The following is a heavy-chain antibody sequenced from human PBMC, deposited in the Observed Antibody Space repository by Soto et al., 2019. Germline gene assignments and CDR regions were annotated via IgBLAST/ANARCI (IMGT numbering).Heavy chain of an antibody. J-gene: IGHJ4*02. V-gene: IGHV1-3*01. D-gene: IGHD3-22*01. CDR2: INAGNGNT. CDR1: GYTFTSYA. CDR3: AREMYYYDSSGYYGAIDY. Sequence: ASVKVSCKASGYTFTSYAMHWVRQAPGQRLEWMGWINAGNGNTKYSQKFQGRVTITRDTSASTAYMELSSLRSEDTAVYYCAREMYYYDSSGYYGAIDYWGQGTLVTVSS.